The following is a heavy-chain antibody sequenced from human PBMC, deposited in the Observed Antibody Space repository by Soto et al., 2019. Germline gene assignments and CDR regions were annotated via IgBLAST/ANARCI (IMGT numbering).Heavy chain of an antibody. CDR1: GYTFTSYA. D-gene: IGHD6-13*01. CDR2: INAGNGNT. V-gene: IGHV1-3*01. Sequence: ASVKVSCKASGYTFTSYAMHWVRQAPGQRLEWIGWINAGNGNTKYSQKFQGRVTITRDTSASTAYMELSSLRSEDTAVYYCARGIAPYYFDYWGQGTLVIVSS. CDR3: ARGIAPYYFDY. J-gene: IGHJ4*02.